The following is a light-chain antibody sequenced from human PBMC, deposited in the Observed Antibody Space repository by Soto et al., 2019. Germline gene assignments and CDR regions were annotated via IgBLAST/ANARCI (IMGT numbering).Light chain of an antibody. CDR2: GNS. Sequence: QSVLTQPPSVSGAPGQRVTISCTGSSSNIGAGYDVHWYQQLPGTAPKLLIYGNSNRPSGVPDRFSGSKSGTSASLAITGLQAEVEADYYCQSYDSSLSQDVVFGGGTKLTVL. J-gene: IGLJ2*01. V-gene: IGLV1-40*01. CDR1: SSNIGAGYD. CDR3: QSYDSSLSQDVV.